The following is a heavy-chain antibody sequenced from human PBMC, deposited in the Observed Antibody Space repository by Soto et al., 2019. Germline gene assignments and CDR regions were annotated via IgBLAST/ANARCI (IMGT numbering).Heavy chain of an antibody. Sequence: VASVKVSCKASGGTFSNYGINWVRQAPGQGLEWMGGVIPLFGAANCAQKFQGRVTITADASTSMVYMQLSSLRSEDTAVYYCAREQHDPYDASGYYFNWFDPWGQGTLVTVSS. CDR2: VIPLFGAA. CDR1: GGTFSNYG. D-gene: IGHD3-22*01. V-gene: IGHV1-69*13. J-gene: IGHJ5*02. CDR3: AREQHDPYDASGYYFNWFDP.